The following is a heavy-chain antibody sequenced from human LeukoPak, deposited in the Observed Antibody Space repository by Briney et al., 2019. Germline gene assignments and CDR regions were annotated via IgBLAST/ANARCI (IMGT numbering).Heavy chain of an antibody. Sequence: GGSLRLSSAASGFTFDDYGMSWVRQAPGKGLEWVSGINWNGGSTGYADSVKGRFTISRDNAKNSLYLQMNSLRAEDTALYYCARAGYSSGWYSYYYYMDVWGKGTTVTVSS. V-gene: IGHV3-20*03. CDR3: ARAGYSSGWYSYYYYMDV. CDR2: INWNGGST. J-gene: IGHJ6*03. CDR1: GFTFDDYG. D-gene: IGHD6-19*01.